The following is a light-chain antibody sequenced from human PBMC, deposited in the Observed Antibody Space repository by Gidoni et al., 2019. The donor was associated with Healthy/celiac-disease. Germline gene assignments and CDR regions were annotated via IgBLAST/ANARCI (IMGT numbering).Light chain of an antibody. CDR2: AAS. CDR3: QQSYRTPPV. Sequence: DIQKNQSPSSLSASVGDRVTITCRARQSISSYLNWYQQKPGKAPKLLIYAASSLQSGVPSRFSGSGSGTDFTLTISSLQPEDFATYYCQQSYRTPPVFGQGTKLEIK. J-gene: IGKJ2*01. V-gene: IGKV1-39*01. CDR1: QSISSY.